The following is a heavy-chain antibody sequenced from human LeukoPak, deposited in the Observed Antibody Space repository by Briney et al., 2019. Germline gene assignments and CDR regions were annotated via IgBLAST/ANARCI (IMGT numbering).Heavy chain of an antibody. CDR1: GFTFSDYY. CDR3: ARDTIFGVVYYFDY. J-gene: IGHJ4*02. Sequence: GGSLRLSCAASGFTFSDYYMTWIRQAPGKGLEWVSYISSSSSYTNYADSVKGRFTISRDNAKNSLYLQMNSLRAEDTAVYYCARDTIFGVVYYFDYWGQGTLVTVSS. V-gene: IGHV3-11*06. D-gene: IGHD3-3*01. CDR2: ISSSSSYT.